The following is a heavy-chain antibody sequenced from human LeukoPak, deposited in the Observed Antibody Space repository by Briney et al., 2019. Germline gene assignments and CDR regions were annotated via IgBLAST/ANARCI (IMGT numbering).Heavy chain of an antibody. CDR3: ARGGIGSGWQNYYYYYYMDV. D-gene: IGHD6-19*01. Sequence: ASVKVSCKASGYTFTGYYMHWVRQAPGQGLEWMGWINPNSGGTNYAQKFQGRVTMTRDTSISTAYMELSRLRSDDTAVYYCARGGIGSGWQNYYYYYYMDVWGKGTTVTISS. J-gene: IGHJ6*03. CDR1: GYTFTGYY. V-gene: IGHV1-2*02. CDR2: INPNSGGT.